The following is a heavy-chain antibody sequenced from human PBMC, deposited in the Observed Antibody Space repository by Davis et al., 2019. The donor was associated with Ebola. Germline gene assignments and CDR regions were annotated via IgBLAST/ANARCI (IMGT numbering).Heavy chain of an antibody. Sequence: MPSDTLSLTFTVPGGSISSYYWSWIRQPPGKGLEWIGEINHSGSTNYNPSLKSRVTIPVDTSKNQFSLKLSSVTAADTAVYYCARGGDSSSWYYYYGMDVWGQGTTVTVSS. V-gene: IGHV4-34*01. CDR1: GGSISSYY. CDR2: INHSGST. CDR3: ARGGDSSSWYYYYGMDV. D-gene: IGHD6-13*01. J-gene: IGHJ6*02.